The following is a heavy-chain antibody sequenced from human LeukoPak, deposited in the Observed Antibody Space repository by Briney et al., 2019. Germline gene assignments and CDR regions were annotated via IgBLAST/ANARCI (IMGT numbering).Heavy chain of an antibody. CDR1: GFTFSSYG. Sequence: PGRSLRLSCAASGFTFSSYGMHWVRQAPGKGLEWVAVISYDGSNKYYADSVKGRFTISRDNSKNTLYLQMNSLRAEDTAVYYCAKGDYYDRTHSDYWGQGTLVTVSS. CDR2: ISYDGSNK. D-gene: IGHD3-22*01. CDR3: AKGDYYDRTHSDY. J-gene: IGHJ4*02. V-gene: IGHV3-30*18.